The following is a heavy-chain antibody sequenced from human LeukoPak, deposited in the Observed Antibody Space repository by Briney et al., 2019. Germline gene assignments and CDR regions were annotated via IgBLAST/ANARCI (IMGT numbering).Heavy chain of an antibody. Sequence: PSETLSLTCTVSGGSISGYYWSWIRQPAGKGLEWIGRIYSSGSTNYNPSLKSRVTMSLDTSENQFSLNLSSVTAADTAVYYCARVGYCSRGVCYNYDYWGQGAQVTVSS. CDR1: GGSISGYY. CDR3: ARVGYCSRGVCYNYDY. J-gene: IGHJ4*02. V-gene: IGHV4-4*07. CDR2: IYSSGST. D-gene: IGHD2-8*01.